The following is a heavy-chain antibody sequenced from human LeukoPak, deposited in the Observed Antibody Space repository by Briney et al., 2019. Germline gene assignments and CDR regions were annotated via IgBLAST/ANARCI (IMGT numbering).Heavy chain of an antibody. Sequence: GGSLRLSCAASGFTFSSYAMHWVRQAPGKGLEWVAVISYDGSNKYYADSVKGRFTISRDNSKDTLYLQMNSLRAEDTAVYYCGRVGGTRWTRAFDYWGQEPLAPFS. CDR3: GRVGGTRWTRAFDY. D-gene: IGHD3-16*01. CDR1: GFTFSSYA. J-gene: IGHJ4*02. V-gene: IGHV3-30-3*01. CDR2: ISYDGSNK.